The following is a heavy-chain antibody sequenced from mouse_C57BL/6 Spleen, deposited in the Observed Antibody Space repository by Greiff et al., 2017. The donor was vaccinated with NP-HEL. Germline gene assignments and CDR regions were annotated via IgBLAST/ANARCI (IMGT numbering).Heavy chain of an antibody. V-gene: IGHV1-53*01. J-gene: IGHJ3*01. Sequence: QVQLQQPGTELVKPGASVKLSCKASGYTFTSYWMHWVKQRPGQGLEWIGNINPSNGGTNYNEKFKSKATLTVDKSSSTAYMQLSSLTSQDSAVYYCARREPRYYGSGSWFAYWGQGTLVTVSA. CDR2: INPSNGGT. CDR1: GYTFTSYW. D-gene: IGHD1-1*01. CDR3: ARREPRYYGSGSWFAY.